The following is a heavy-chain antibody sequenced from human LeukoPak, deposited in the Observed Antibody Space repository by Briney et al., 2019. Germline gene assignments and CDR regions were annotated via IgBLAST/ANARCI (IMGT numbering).Heavy chain of an antibody. CDR1: GGSISSYY. CDR2: IYTSGST. V-gene: IGHV4-4*07. D-gene: IGHD3-22*01. J-gene: IGHJ6*02. CDR3: ARMRYEDCYDNSANRYYSYGMDV. Sequence: PSETLSLTCTVSGGSISSYYWSWIRQPAGKGLEWIGRIYTSGSTNYNPSLKSRVTMSVDTSKNQFSLKLSSVTAADTAVYYCARMRYEDCYDNSANRYYSYGMDVWGQGTTVTVSS.